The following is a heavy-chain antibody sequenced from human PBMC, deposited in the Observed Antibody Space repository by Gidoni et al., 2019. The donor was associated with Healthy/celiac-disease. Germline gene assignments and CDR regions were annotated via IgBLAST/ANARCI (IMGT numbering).Heavy chain of an antibody. D-gene: IGHD2-2*01. CDR1: GGSISSYY. V-gene: IGHV4-59*01. CDR2: IYYSGST. Sequence: QVQLQESGTGLVKPSETRSLTCTVSGGSISSYYWSWIRQPPGKGLEWIGYIYYSGSTNYNPSLKSRVTISVDTSKIPFSLKLSSVTAADTAVYYCARLALPAANHYYYYGMDVWGQGTTVTVSS. CDR3: ARLALPAANHYYYYGMDV. J-gene: IGHJ6*02.